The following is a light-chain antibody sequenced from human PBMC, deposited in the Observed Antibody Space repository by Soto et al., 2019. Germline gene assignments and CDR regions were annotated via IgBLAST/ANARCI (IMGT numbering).Light chain of an antibody. J-gene: IGKJ2*01. Sequence: EIVLTQSPATLSLSPGERATLSCRASQSVSSYLAWYQQKPGQAPSLLIYDASNRATGIPARFSGSGSGTDCTFTISRLESEDFAVYYCQQRSNWRRTFGQGTKLEIK. CDR1: QSVSSY. CDR2: DAS. CDR3: QQRSNWRRT. V-gene: IGKV3-11*01.